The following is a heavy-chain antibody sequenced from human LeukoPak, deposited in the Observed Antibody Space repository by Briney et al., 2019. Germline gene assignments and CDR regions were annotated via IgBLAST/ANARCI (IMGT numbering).Heavy chain of an antibody. D-gene: IGHD6-6*01. J-gene: IGHJ4*02. V-gene: IGHV3-64*05. CDR3: VKGLGYSSSRMDS. CDR1: GFTFKSYA. CDR2: INTNGANT. Sequence: GGSLRLSCAASGFTFKSYAMHWVRQAPGKGLEYVSSINTNGANTYYADSVKGRFTISRDNSRNTVYVQMNSLTPEDTAVYYCVKGLGYSSSRMDSWGQGTLVTVSS.